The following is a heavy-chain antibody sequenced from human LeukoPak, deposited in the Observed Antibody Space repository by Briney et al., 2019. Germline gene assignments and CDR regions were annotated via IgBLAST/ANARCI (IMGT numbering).Heavy chain of an antibody. CDR2: IYYTGTT. J-gene: IGHJ3*02. V-gene: IGHV4-59*08. CDR3: ARHNVASHAFDI. CDR1: GGSISGTYY. Sequence: PSETLSLTCTVSGGSISGTYYWSWIRQPPGKGLEWIGYIYYTGTTDSNPSLKSRVTISVDTSKNQFSLRLSSVTAADTAFYYCARHNVASHAFDIWGQGTMVTVSS. D-gene: IGHD2-21*01.